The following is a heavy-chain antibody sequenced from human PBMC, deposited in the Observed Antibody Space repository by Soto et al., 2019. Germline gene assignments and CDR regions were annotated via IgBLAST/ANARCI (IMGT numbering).Heavy chain of an antibody. J-gene: IGHJ4*02. CDR2: IYYSGST. CDR3: ASARFLDLGGVDY. Sequence: LSLTCAVSGYSISSSNWWGWIRQPPGKGLEWIGYIYYSGSTYYNPSLKSRVTMSVDTSKNQFSLKLSSVTAVDTAVYYCASARFLDLGGVDYWGQGXLVTVYS. V-gene: IGHV4-28*01. CDR1: GYSISSSNW. D-gene: IGHD3-3*01.